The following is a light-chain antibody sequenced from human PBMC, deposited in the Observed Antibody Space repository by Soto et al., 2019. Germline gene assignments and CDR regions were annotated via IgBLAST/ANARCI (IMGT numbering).Light chain of an antibody. J-gene: IGKJ4*01. CDR3: QQRSNGPLT. Sequence: DIVLTQSPATLSLSPGERATLSCRASQSVSIYLAWYQQKPGQAPRLLIYDASSKATGIPARFSGSGSGTDFTLTISSLEPEDFAVYYCQQRSNGPLTFGGGTKVEIK. CDR2: DAS. V-gene: IGKV3-11*01. CDR1: QSVSIY.